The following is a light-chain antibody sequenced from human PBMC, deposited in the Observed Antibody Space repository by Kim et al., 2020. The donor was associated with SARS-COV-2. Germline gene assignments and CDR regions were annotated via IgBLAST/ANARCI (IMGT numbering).Light chain of an antibody. CDR3: ATWDDTLNAWV. CDR2: TNN. Sequence: GQRVSIACSGSASVIGSHTVSWYRQLPGTAPNVLIYTNNQRPSGVPDRFAGSKSGTSASLAISGLQSEDEADYYCATWDDTLNAWVFGGGTQLTVL. J-gene: IGLJ3*02. CDR1: ASVIGSHT. V-gene: IGLV1-44*01.